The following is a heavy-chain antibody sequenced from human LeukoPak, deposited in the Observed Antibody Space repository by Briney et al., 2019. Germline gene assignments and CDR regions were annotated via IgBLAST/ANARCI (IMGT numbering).Heavy chain of an antibody. CDR2: INPNGGST. CDR1: GYTFTSYY. CDR3: ARDQGFFNLYYMDV. V-gene: IGHV1-46*01. J-gene: IGHJ6*03. Sequence: GASVKVSCQASGYTFTSYYMHWVRQAPGQGLEWMGIINPNGGSTSYAQKFQGRVTMTRDTSTSTVHMDLSSLRSEDTAVYYCARDQGFFNLYYMDVWGKGTTVTVSS. D-gene: IGHD1-14*01.